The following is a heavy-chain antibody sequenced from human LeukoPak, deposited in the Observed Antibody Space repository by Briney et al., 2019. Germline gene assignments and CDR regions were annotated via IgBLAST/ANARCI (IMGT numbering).Heavy chain of an antibody. J-gene: IGHJ3*02. Sequence: PGGSLRLSCAASGFTFSSYSINWVRQAPGKGLEWVSSISSSSSYIYYADSVKGRFTISRDNAKNSLYLQMNSLRAEDTAVYYCARSGRGYDDAFDIWGQGTMVTVSS. CDR2: ISSSSSYI. CDR1: GFTFSSYS. CDR3: ARSGRGYDDAFDI. V-gene: IGHV3-21*01. D-gene: IGHD5-12*01.